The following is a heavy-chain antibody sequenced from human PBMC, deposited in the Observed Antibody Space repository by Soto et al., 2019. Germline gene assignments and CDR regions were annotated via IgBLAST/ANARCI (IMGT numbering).Heavy chain of an antibody. Sequence: ASVKVSCKASGYTFTCYYMHWVRQAPGQGLEWMGIINPSGGSTSYAQKFQGRVTMTRDTSTSTVYMELSSLRSEDTAVYYCARDQAAGDYGIMVWGQGTLVTVSS. CDR2: INPSGGST. D-gene: IGHD4-17*01. CDR3: ARDQAAGDYGIMV. V-gene: IGHV1-46*03. CDR1: GYTFTCYY. J-gene: IGHJ4*02.